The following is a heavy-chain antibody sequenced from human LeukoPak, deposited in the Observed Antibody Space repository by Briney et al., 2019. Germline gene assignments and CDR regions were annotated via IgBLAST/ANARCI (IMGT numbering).Heavy chain of an antibody. J-gene: IGHJ4*02. CDR1: GFTFSSYG. CDR3: ARDPYYYDSSGYFDY. V-gene: IGHV3-33*01. CDR2: IWYDGGNK. D-gene: IGHD3-22*01. Sequence: PGGSLRLSCAASGFTFSSYGMHWVRQAPGKGLEWVAVIWYDGGNKYYADSVKGRFTISRDNSKNTLYLQMNSLRAEDTAVYYCARDPYYYDSSGYFDYWGQGTLVTVSS.